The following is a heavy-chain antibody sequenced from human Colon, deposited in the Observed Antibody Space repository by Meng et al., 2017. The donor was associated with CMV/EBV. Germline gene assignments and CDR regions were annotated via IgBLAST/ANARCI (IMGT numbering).Heavy chain of an antibody. J-gene: IGHJ4*02. CDR2: TYYRSKWYN. CDR3: ARHNGGTYRFDC. Sequence: QVQLQQSGQGLVQPSQTPSLTSVISGDSVSSTSVAWAWIRQSPSRGLEWLGRTYYRSKWYNDYAMFVKSRITISQDTSKNQFSLQLNSVTPEDTAVYYCARHNGGTYRFDCWGQGTLVTVSS. V-gene: IGHV6-1*01. D-gene: IGHD1-26*01. CDR1: GDSVSSTSVA.